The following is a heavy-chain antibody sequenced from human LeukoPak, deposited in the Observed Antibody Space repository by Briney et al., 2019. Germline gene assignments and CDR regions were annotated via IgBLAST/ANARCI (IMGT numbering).Heavy chain of an antibody. CDR1: GFTFSGSA. J-gene: IGHJ5*02. V-gene: IGHV3-73*01. Sequence: GGSLRLSCAASGFTFSGSAIHWVRQASGKGLEWVGHIRSKANSYAAAYAASVKGRFTISRDDSKNTAYLQMNSLKTEDTAVYYCTRQTRLSLSIAARWFDPWGQGTLVTVSS. CDR2: IRSKANSYAA. CDR3: TRQTRLSLSIAARWFDP. D-gene: IGHD6-6*01.